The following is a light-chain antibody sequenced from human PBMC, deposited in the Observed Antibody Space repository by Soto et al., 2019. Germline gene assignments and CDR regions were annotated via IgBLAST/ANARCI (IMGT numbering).Light chain of an antibody. CDR2: EGT. CDR1: STDVASYNF. V-gene: IGLV2-23*01. CDR3: YSYTPSSTFV. J-gene: IGLJ1*01. Sequence: QSVLTQPASVSGSPGQSITISCTGTSTDVASYNFVSWYQQHPGKAPRLVIFEGTKRPSGVSNRFSGSKSGNPASLTISGLQTEEEADYFCYSYTPSSTFVFGTGTKVTVL.